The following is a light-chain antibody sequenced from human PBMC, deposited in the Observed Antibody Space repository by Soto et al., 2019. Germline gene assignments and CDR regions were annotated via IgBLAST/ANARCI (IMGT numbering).Light chain of an antibody. CDR3: QQYGSSPST. CDR1: QSVSSNY. J-gene: IGKJ2*02. Sequence: EIVLTQSPGTLSLSPGERATLSCRASQSVSSNYLAWYQQKPGQAPRLLIFGASSRPTDIPDRFSGSGSETDFTLTISRLEPEDFAGYYCQQYGSSPSTFGQGTKLEIK. CDR2: GAS. V-gene: IGKV3-20*01.